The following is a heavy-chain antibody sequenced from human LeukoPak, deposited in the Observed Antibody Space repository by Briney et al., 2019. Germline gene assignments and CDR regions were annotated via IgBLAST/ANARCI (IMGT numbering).Heavy chain of an antibody. CDR1: GGSISSGDYY. CDR3: ARGSADPYWFDP. CDR2: IYYSGST. D-gene: IGHD6-13*01. Sequence: SETLSLTCTVSGGSISSGDYYWSWIRQPPGKGLEWIGYIYYSGSTYYNPSLKSRVTISVDTSKNQFSLKLSSVTAADTAVYYCARGSADPYWFDPWGQGILVTVSS. J-gene: IGHJ5*02. V-gene: IGHV4-30-4*01.